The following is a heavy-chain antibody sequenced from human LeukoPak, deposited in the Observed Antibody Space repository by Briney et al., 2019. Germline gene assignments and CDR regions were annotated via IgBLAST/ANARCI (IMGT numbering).Heavy chain of an antibody. D-gene: IGHD3-22*01. CDR2: INWNGGST. CDR3: ARDGYYYDSSGFQFDY. J-gene: IGHJ4*02. Sequence: PGGSLRLSCAASGFTFDDYGMSWVRQAPGKGLEWVSGINWNGGSTGYADSVKGRFTISRDNAKNSLYLQMSSLRAEDTALYYCARDGYYYDSSGFQFDYWGQGTLVTVSS. CDR1: GFTFDDYG. V-gene: IGHV3-20*04.